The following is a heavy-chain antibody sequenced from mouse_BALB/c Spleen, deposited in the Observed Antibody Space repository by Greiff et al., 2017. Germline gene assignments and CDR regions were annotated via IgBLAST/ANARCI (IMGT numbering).Heavy chain of an antibody. CDR1: GYSITSDYA. D-gene: IGHD4-1*02. CDR3: ARSTGTPFDY. CDR2: ISYSGST. J-gene: IGHJ2*01. Sequence: EVKLVESGPGLVKPSQSLSLTCTVTGYSITSDYAWNWIRQFPGNKLEWMGYISYSGSTSYNPSLKSRISITRDTSKNQFFLQLNSVTTEDTATYYCARSTGTPFDYWGQGTTLTVSS. V-gene: IGHV3-2*02.